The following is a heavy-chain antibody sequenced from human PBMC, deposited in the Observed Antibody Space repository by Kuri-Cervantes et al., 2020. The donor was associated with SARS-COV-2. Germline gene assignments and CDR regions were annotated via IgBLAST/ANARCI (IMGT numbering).Heavy chain of an antibody. CDR2: IYSGGST. CDR3: ARVRGDYVP. Sequence: GESLKIFCADSGFTVSSNYMSWVRQAPGKGLEWVSLIYSGGSTYYADSVKGRFTIPRDNSKNTLYLQMNSLRAEDTAVYYCARVRGDYVPWGQGTLVTVSS. J-gene: IGHJ1*01. CDR1: GFTVSSNY. D-gene: IGHD3-16*01. V-gene: IGHV3-53*01.